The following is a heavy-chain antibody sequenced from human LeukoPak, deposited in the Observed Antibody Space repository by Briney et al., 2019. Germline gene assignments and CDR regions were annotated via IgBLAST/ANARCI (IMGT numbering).Heavy chain of an antibody. Sequence: PGGSLRLSCAASGFTFSSYAMSWVRQAPGKGLEWVSAISGSGGSTYYADSVKGRFTISRDNSKNTLYLQMNSLGAEDTAVYYCARGGGYCSGGSCRSVDAFDVWGQGTMVTVCS. D-gene: IGHD2-15*01. CDR1: GFTFSSYA. CDR2: ISGSGGST. V-gene: IGHV3-23*01. J-gene: IGHJ3*01. CDR3: ARGGGYCSGGSCRSVDAFDV.